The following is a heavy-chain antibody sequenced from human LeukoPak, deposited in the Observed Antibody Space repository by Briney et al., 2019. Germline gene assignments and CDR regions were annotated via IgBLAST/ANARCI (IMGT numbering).Heavy chain of an antibody. J-gene: IGHJ4*02. Sequence: GGSLRLSCAASGFTFSSYAMTWVRQAPGKGLEWVSSISSSSTYIYYADSLKGRFTVSRDNAMNSLYLQMNSLRAEDTAVYYCARGSSSYDCWGQGTLLTVSS. CDR1: GFTFSSYA. CDR2: ISSSSTYI. CDR3: ARGSSSYDC. V-gene: IGHV3-21*01. D-gene: IGHD6-13*01.